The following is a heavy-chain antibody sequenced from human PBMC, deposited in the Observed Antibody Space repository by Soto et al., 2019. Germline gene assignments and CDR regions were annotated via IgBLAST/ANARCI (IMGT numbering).Heavy chain of an antibody. J-gene: IGHJ5*02. CDR3: ARGRGRWFDH. D-gene: IGHD3-10*01. CDR2: MYSRGST. V-gene: IGHV4-31*03. Sequence: QVQLQESGPGLVKPSQTLSLTCTVSGDSITSANYFWSWIRQHPGRGLVWIGYMYSRGSTYYNPSLESRITISEDTSKNQFSLKLTSVTAADTAVYYCARGRGRWFDHWGQGTLVTVSS. CDR1: GDSITSANYF.